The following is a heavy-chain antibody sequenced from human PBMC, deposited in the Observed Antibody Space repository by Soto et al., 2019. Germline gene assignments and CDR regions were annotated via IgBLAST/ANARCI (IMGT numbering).Heavy chain of an antibody. CDR2: ISSSSSYI. CDR3: ARVLDYDYVWGSYPLNWFDP. J-gene: IGHJ5*02. CDR1: GFTFSSYI. D-gene: IGHD3-16*02. Sequence: PGGSLRLSCAASGFTFSSYIMNWVRQAPGKGLEWVSFISSSSSYIYYADSVNGRFTISRDNAKNSLYLQMNSLRAEDTAVYYCARVLDYDYVWGSYPLNWFDPWGQGTLVTVSS. V-gene: IGHV3-21*01.